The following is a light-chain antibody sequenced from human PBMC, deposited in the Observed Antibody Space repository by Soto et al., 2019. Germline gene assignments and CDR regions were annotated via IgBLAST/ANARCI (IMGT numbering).Light chain of an antibody. V-gene: IGLV2-14*03. CDR3: SSYTTSSTYV. Sequence: QSVLTQPASGSGSPGQSITISCTGTYSDVGAYTYVSWYQHHPGKAPKLMVSGVSNRPSGVSDRFSGSKSGNTASLTISGLQAEDEADYYCSSYTTSSTYVFGTGTKVTVL. CDR2: GVS. CDR1: YSDVGAYTY. J-gene: IGLJ1*01.